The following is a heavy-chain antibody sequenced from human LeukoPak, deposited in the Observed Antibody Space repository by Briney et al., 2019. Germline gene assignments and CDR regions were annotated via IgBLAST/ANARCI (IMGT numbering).Heavy chain of an antibody. D-gene: IGHD6-19*01. CDR3: AKPRAVAAPLVGDFDY. CDR2: ISSSGGST. V-gene: IGHV3-23*01. CDR1: GFTFSSYA. J-gene: IGHJ4*02. Sequence: GGSLRLSCAASGFTFSSYAMSWVRQAPGKGLEWVAGISSSGGSTYYADSVKGRFIISRDSSKNTLYLQLNSLRADDTAVYYCAKPRAVAAPLVGDFDYWGQGTLVTVSS.